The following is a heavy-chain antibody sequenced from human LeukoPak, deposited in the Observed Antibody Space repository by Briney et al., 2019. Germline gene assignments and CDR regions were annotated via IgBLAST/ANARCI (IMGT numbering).Heavy chain of an antibody. J-gene: IGHJ4*02. CDR3: ARGHHLAGTFDN. V-gene: IGHV3-30-3*01. CDR2: ISYDGSHK. CDR1: GFTFSSYA. Sequence: GGSLRLSCAASGFTFSSYAMHWVRQAPGKGLEGVAVISYDGSHKYYADSVKGLFTISRDDSKNTVYLQMNSLRVQDTALYSCARGHHLAGTFDNWGQGTQVTVSS. D-gene: IGHD1-1*01.